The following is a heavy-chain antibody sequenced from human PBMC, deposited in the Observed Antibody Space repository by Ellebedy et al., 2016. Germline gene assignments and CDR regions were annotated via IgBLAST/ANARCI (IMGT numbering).Heavy chain of an antibody. D-gene: IGHD4-17*01. CDR2: IYYSGST. J-gene: IGHJ4*02. CDR1: GGSISSYY. Sequence: SETLSLTXTVSGGSISSYYWSWIRQPPGKGLEWIGYIYYSGSTNYNPSLKSRVTISVDTSKNQFSLKLSSVTAADTAVYYCARGDYGDSPALYWGQGTLVTVSS. CDR3: ARGDYGDSPALY. V-gene: IGHV4-59*01.